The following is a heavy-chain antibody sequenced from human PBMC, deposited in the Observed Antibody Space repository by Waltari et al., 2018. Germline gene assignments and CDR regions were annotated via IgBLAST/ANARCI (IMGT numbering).Heavy chain of an antibody. D-gene: IGHD5-12*01. Sequence: QVQLQESGPGLVKPSETLSLTCTVSGGSLSSHYWSWIRQPPGKGLEWIGYIYTSGSTNYNPSLKSRVTISVDTSKNQFSLKLSSVTAADTAVYYCARGEATVATAHAFDIWGQGTMVTVSS. V-gene: IGHV4-4*08. J-gene: IGHJ3*02. CDR3: ARGEATVATAHAFDI. CDR1: GGSLSSHY. CDR2: IYTSGST.